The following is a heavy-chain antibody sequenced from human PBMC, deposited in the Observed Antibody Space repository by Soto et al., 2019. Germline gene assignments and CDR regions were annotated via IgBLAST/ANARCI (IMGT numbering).Heavy chain of an antibody. J-gene: IGHJ4*02. CDR1: GFTFSNAW. CDR3: NSRPIAADAKGQFDY. D-gene: IGHD6-13*01. Sequence: EVQLVESGGGLVKPGGSLRLSCAASGFTFSNAWMTWVRQAPGKGLEWGGRFKSKTEGGTTDYGAPVKGRFTISRDDSKSMLYLQMNSLKTEDTAVYYCNSRPIAADAKGQFDYWGQGTLVTVSS. CDR2: FKSKTEGGTT. V-gene: IGHV3-15*01.